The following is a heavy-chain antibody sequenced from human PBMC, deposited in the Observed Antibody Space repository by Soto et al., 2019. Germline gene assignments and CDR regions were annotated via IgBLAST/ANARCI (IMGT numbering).Heavy chain of an antibody. V-gene: IGHV1-58*01. Sequence: LVQSGPDVKKPGTSVKVSCKTSGFTFGSSAVQWVRQVRGQRLEWIRWIVVASGYSNVAQKFQDRVSLTRDLSTSTAFMELSSLTSEDSAMYYCAADVIGVAGDFDHWGQGTLVSVSS. J-gene: IGHJ4*02. D-gene: IGHD6-19*01. CDR2: IVVASGYS. CDR1: GFTFGSSA. CDR3: AADVIGVAGDFDH.